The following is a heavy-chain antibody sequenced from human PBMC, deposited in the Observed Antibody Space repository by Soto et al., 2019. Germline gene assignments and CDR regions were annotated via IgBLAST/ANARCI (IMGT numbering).Heavy chain of an antibody. V-gene: IGHV1-3*01. J-gene: IGHJ4*02. CDR2: INAGSGNT. Sequence: ASVKVSCKASGYTFTSYAMHWVRQAPGQRLEWMGWINAGSGNTKYSQKFQGRVTITRDTSASTAYMELSSLRSEDTAVYYCARVGVAVPGHFDYWGQGTLVTVSS. CDR3: ARVGVAVPGHFDY. CDR1: GYTFTSYA. D-gene: IGHD3-3*01.